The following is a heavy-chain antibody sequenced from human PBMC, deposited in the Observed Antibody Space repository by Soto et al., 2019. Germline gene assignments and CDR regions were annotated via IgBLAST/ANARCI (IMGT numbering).Heavy chain of an antibody. CDR2: MNPNSGNT. J-gene: IGHJ4*02. D-gene: IGHD6-19*01. V-gene: IGHV1-8*01. Sequence: QVQLVQSGAEVKKPGASVKVSCKASGYTFTSYDINWVRQATGQGLEWMGWMNPNSGNTGYAQKFQGRVTMTRNTSIGTAYMELSSLRSEDTAVYYCARVRIAVAGPYFDYWGQGTLVTVSS. CDR3: ARVRIAVAGPYFDY. CDR1: GYTFTSYD.